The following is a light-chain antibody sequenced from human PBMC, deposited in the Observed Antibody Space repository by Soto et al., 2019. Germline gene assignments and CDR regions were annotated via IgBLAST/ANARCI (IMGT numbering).Light chain of an antibody. Sequence: QSVLTQPPSASGSPGQSVTISCTGTSSDVGGYNYVSWYKQHPGKAPKLMIYEVSKRPSGVPDRFSGSKSGNTASPTVSGLQAEDEADYYCSSYAGSNNLVFGTGTKVTVL. V-gene: IGLV2-8*01. J-gene: IGLJ1*01. CDR3: SSYAGSNNLV. CDR1: SSDVGGYNY. CDR2: EVS.